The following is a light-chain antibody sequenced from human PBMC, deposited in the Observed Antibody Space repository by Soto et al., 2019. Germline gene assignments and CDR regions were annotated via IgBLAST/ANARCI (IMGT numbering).Light chain of an antibody. CDR2: YTS. J-gene: IGKJ5*01. Sequence: EIVMTQSPATLSVSPGESATLSCRASQSVSSDLAWYQQKPGQAPRLLIYYTSTSATGLPARFSGGGSGTECTLTISSLQSEDSAFCYCQQYNKWPITFGQGTRLEIK. CDR1: QSVSSD. V-gene: IGKV3-15*01. CDR3: QQYNKWPIT.